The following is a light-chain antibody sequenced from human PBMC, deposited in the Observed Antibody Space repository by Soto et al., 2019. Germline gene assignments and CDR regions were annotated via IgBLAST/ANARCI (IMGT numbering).Light chain of an antibody. J-gene: IGKJ2*01. Sequence: EIVMTQSPATLSVSPGEGATLSCRASQSVSSNLAWFQQKPGQAPRLLIYGASTMATGIPARFSGSVSGTDFTLTISSLQSEDVAVYYCQQYNNWPPMYTFGQGNKLEIK. CDR1: QSVSSN. V-gene: IGKV3-15*01. CDR3: QQYNNWPPMYT. CDR2: GAS.